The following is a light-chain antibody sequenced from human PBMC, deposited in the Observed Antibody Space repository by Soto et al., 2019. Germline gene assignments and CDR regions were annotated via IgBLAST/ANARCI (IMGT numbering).Light chain of an antibody. CDR1: QSVENN. CDR3: QQYGDWPLT. CDR2: ATS. J-gene: IGKJ4*01. V-gene: IGKV3-15*01. Sequence: EIVGTQSPATLSVSPGDRATLSCRASQSVENNFAWYQQQPGQAPKLLIVATSTRDTGVPARFSGSGSGTEFTLTISSLQSEDFAVYYCQQYGDWPLTFGGGAKVEIE.